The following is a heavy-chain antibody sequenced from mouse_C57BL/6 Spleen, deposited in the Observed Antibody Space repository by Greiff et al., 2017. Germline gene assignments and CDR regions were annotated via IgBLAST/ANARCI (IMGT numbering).Heavy chain of an antibody. Sequence: QVQLKESGAELVKPGASVKLSCKASGYTFTSYWMHWVKQRPGRGLEWIGRIDPNSGGTKYNEKFKSKATLTVDKPSSTAYMQLSSLTSEDSAVYYCARGGLYYDYDDGIAMDYWGQGTSVTVSS. V-gene: IGHV1-72*01. CDR3: ARGGLYYDYDDGIAMDY. D-gene: IGHD2-4*01. J-gene: IGHJ4*01. CDR1: GYTFTSYW. CDR2: IDPNSGGT.